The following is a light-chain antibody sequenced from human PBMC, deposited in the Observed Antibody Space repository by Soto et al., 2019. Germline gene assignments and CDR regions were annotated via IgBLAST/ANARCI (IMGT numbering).Light chain of an antibody. V-gene: IGKV3-20*01. CDR3: QQYGSSLIT. J-gene: IGKJ5*01. CDR1: QSVSRSY. Sequence: EIVLTPSPGTLSLSPGERATLSCRASQSVSRSYLAWYQQKLGQAPRVLIYGASTRATGIPDRFSGSGSGTDFTLTISRLEPEDFAVYYCQQYGSSLITFGQGTRLEIK. CDR2: GAS.